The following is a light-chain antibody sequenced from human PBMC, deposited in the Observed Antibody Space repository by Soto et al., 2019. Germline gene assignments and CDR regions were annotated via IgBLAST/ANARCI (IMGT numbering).Light chain of an antibody. CDR2: DAS. Sequence: DIVMTQSPATLSVSPGQRATLSCRASQSVRTNLAWYQQKPGQAPRLLIYDASTRATGIPARFSGSGSGTEFTLTISSLQSEDFALYYCQHYNNWPPITFGQGTRLEIK. CDR1: QSVRTN. J-gene: IGKJ5*01. V-gene: IGKV3-15*01. CDR3: QHYNNWPPIT.